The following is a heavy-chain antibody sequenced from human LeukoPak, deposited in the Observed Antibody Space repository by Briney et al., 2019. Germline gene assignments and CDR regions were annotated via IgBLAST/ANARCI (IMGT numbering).Heavy chain of an antibody. V-gene: IGHV3-30*18. CDR3: AKEERAVAVGAYYFDY. D-gene: IGHD6-19*01. CDR1: GFTFSSYG. J-gene: IGHJ4*02. Sequence: GGSLRLSCAASGFTFSSYGMHWVRQAPGKGLEWVAVISYDGSNKYYADSVKGRFTISRDNSKSTLYLQMNSLRAEDTAVYYCAKEERAVAVGAYYFDYWGQGTLVTVSS. CDR2: ISYDGSNK.